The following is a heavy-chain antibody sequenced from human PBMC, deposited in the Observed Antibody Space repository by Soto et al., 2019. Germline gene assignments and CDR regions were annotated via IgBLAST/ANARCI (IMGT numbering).Heavy chain of an antibody. D-gene: IGHD3-22*01. Sequence: QVQLVQSGAEVKKPGSSVKVSCTASGGTFSSYAISWVRQAPGQGLEWMGGIIPIFGTANYAQKFQGRVTITADESTSTAYMELSSLRSEDTAVYYCARDLFDYYDSSGYSLYYYYYGMDVWGQGTTVTVSS. CDR3: ARDLFDYYDSSGYSLYYYYYGMDV. CDR1: GGTFSSYA. CDR2: IIPIFGTA. V-gene: IGHV1-69*01. J-gene: IGHJ6*02.